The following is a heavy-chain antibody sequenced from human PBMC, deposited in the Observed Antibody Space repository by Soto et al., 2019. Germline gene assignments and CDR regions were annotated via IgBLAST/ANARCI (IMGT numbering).Heavy chain of an antibody. D-gene: IGHD3-3*01. CDR1: GGSFSGYY. J-gene: IGHJ6*02. Sequence: TSETLSLTCAVYGGSFSGYYWSWIRQPPGKGLEWIGEINHSGSTNYNPSLKSRVTISVDTSKNQFSLKLSSVTAADTAVYYCARGVTILGGYYYGMDVWGQGTTVTVSS. CDR2: INHSGST. V-gene: IGHV4-34*01. CDR3: ARGVTILGGYYYGMDV.